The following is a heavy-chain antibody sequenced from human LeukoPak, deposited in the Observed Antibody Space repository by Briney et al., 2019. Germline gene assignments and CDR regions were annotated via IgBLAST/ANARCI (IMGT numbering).Heavy chain of an antibody. D-gene: IGHD3-22*01. CDR2: MYHSGST. CDR1: GYSITSGFY. CDR3: ARGDESSGYFYWGAFDI. V-gene: IGHV4-38-2*02. J-gene: IGHJ3*02. Sequence: SETLSLTCTVSGYSITSGFYWGWIRQPPGKGLEWIGSMYHSGSTYHNPSLKSRVTISVDTSKNQFSLKLSSVTAADTAVYYCARGDESSGYFYWGAFDIWGQGTMVTVSS.